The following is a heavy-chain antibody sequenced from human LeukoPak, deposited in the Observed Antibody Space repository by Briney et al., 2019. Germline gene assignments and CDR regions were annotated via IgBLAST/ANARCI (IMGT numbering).Heavy chain of an antibody. V-gene: IGHV4-34*01. J-gene: IGHJ5*02. CDR1: GGSFSGYY. CDR3: ARARRRSNWFDP. Sequence: KPSETLSLTCAAYGGSFSGYYWSWIRRPPGKGLEWIGEINHSGSTNYNPSLKSRVTISVDTSKNQFSLKLSSVTAADTAVYYCARARRRSNWFDPWGQGTLVTVSS. CDR2: INHSGST. D-gene: IGHD6-6*01.